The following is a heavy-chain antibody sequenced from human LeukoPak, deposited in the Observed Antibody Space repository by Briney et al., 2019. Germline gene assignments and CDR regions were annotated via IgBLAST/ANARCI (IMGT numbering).Heavy chain of an antibody. J-gene: IGHJ3*02. Sequence: GGSLRLSCAASGFTVSSNYMSWVRQAPGKGLEWVSVIYSGGSTYYADSVKGRFIISRDNSKNTLYLQMNSLRAEDTAVYYCARDGGDYYDSSGYSPPYAFDIWGQGTMVTISS. V-gene: IGHV3-66*01. D-gene: IGHD3-22*01. CDR3: ARDGGDYYDSSGYSPPYAFDI. CDR1: GFTVSSNY. CDR2: IYSGGST.